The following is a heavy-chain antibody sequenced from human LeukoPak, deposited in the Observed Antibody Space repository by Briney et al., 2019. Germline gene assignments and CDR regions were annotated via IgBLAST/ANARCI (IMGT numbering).Heavy chain of an antibody. CDR2: ISSNSSYI. CDR1: GFTFSSYS. D-gene: IGHD5-12*01. Sequence: SGGSLRLSCAASGFTFSSYSMNWVRQAPGKGLEWVSSISSNSSYIYYADSVKGRFTISRDNAKNSLYLQMNSLRAEDTAVYYCARDSPIVATTFDYWGQGNLVPVTS. CDR3: ARDSPIVATTFDY. J-gene: IGHJ4*02. V-gene: IGHV3-21*01.